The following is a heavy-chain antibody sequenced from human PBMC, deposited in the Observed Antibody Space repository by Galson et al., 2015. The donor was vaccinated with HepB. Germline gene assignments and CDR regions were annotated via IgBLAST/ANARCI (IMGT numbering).Heavy chain of an antibody. V-gene: IGHV4-59*01. Sequence: SETLSLTCTVSGGSISSYYWSWIRQPPGKGLEWIGYIYYSGSTNYNPSLKSRVTISVDTSKNQFSLKLSSVTAADTAVYYCARASEMATMEMAYFDYWGQGTLVTVSS. D-gene: IGHD5-24*01. J-gene: IGHJ4*02. CDR3: ARASEMATMEMAYFDY. CDR2: IYYSGST. CDR1: GGSISSYY.